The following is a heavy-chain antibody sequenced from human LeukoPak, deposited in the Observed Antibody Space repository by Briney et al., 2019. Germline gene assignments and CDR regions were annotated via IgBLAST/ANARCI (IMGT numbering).Heavy chain of an antibody. CDR2: YDPDASDT. Sequence: ASVKVSCKVSGYTLTDLSIHWVRQAPGKGLAWIGGYDPDASDTVSAQNFQGRVAMTEDTSTDTAYMELSSLRSEDTAVYFCATTTITAVSWYFDLWGRGTLVTVSS. CDR1: GYTLTDLS. J-gene: IGHJ2*01. V-gene: IGHV1-24*01. D-gene: IGHD4-17*01. CDR3: ATTTITAVSWYFDL.